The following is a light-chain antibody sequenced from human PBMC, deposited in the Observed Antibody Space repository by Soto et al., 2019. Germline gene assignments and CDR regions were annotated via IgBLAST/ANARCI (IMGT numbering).Light chain of an antibody. V-gene: IGKV1-12*01. CDR2: AAS. CDR1: QAVSTW. Sequence: DIQITQSPSFVSASVGDRVTIACRASQAVSTWLAWYQQKPGDAPKLLIYAASTLQSGVPSRFSGSGSGTDFTLTIRSMQPEDFANYYCQQANSFPRTFGGGTKVDIK. CDR3: QQANSFPRT. J-gene: IGKJ4*01.